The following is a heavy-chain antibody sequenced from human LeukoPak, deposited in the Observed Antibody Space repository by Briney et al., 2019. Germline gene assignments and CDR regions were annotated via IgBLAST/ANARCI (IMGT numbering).Heavy chain of an antibody. CDR1: GGSFSGYY. CDR3: ARRYYGSGSSIDY. Sequence: SETLSLTCAVYGGSFSGYYWSWIRQPPGKGLEWIGEINHSGSTNYNPSLKSRVTISVDTSKNQLSLKLSSVTAADTAVYYCARRYYGSGSSIDYWGQGTLVTVSS. J-gene: IGHJ4*02. CDR2: INHSGST. D-gene: IGHD3-10*01. V-gene: IGHV4-34*01.